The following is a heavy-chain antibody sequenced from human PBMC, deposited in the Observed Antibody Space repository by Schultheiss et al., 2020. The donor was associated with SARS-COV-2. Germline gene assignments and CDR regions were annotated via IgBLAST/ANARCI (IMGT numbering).Heavy chain of an antibody. Sequence: GGSLRLSCAASGFTFDDYAMHWVRQAPGKGLEWVSCISWNSGSIGYADSVKGRFTISRDNAKNSLYLQMNSLRAEDTAVYYCARVLYDFWSGPFDYWGQGTLVTVSS. D-gene: IGHD3-3*01. V-gene: IGHV3-9*01. CDR3: ARVLYDFWSGPFDY. CDR1: GFTFDDYA. CDR2: ISWNSGSI. J-gene: IGHJ4*02.